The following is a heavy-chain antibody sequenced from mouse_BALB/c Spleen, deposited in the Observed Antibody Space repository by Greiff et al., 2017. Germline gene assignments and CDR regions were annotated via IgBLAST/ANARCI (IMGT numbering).Heavy chain of an antibody. Sequence: EVMLVESGGGLVKLGGSLKLSCAASGFTFSSYYMSWVRQTPEKRLELVAAINSNGGSTYYPDTVKGRFTISRDNAKNTLYLQMSSLKSEDTALYYCVSRNYYGSLDYWGQGTTLTVSS. D-gene: IGHD1-1*01. CDR1: GFTFSSYY. J-gene: IGHJ2*01. CDR3: VSRNYYGSLDY. V-gene: IGHV5-6-2*01. CDR2: INSNGGST.